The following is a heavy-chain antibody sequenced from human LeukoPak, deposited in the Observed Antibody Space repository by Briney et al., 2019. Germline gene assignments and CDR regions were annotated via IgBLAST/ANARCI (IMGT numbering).Heavy chain of an antibody. D-gene: IGHD3-3*01. V-gene: IGHV3-30-3*01. Sequence: PGGSLRLSCAASGFTFSSYAMHWVRQAPGKGLEWVAVISYDGSNKYYADSVKGRFTISRDNSKNTLYLQMNSLRAGDTAVYYCARGLTDDFWSGYPEYYFDYWGQGTLVTVSS. CDR1: GFTFSSYA. CDR3: ARGLTDDFWSGYPEYYFDY. J-gene: IGHJ4*02. CDR2: ISYDGSNK.